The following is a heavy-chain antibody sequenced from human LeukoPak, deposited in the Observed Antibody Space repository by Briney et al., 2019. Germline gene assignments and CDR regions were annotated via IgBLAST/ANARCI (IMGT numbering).Heavy chain of an antibody. J-gene: IGHJ5*02. V-gene: IGHV4-59*01. CDR1: GGSISSYY. Sequence: PSETLSLTCTVSGGSISSYYWSWIRQPPGKGLEWIGYIYYSGSTNYNPSLKSRVTISVDTSKNQFSLKLSSVTAADTAVYYYAGEPYSHGPWGQGTLVTVSS. CDR3: AGEPYSHGP. D-gene: IGHD5-18*01. CDR2: IYYSGST.